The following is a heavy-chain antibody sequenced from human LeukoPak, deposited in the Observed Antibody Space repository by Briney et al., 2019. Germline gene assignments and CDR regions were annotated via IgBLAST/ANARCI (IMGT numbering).Heavy chain of an antibody. CDR3: ARDGGYSGYDADC. CDR1: GFGFSLYS. J-gene: IGHJ4*02. CDR2: ISDTSAM. V-gene: IGHV3-48*01. D-gene: IGHD5-12*01. Sequence: GGSLRLSCVASGFGFSLYSMKWVRQAPGKGLEWVSYISDTSAMYYADSVRGRFTISRDNAKNSLFLQMNSLRVEDTGVYYCARDGGYSGYDADCWGQGTLVTVSS.